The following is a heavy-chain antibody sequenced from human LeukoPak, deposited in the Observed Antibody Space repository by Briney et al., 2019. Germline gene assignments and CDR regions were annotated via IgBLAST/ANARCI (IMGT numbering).Heavy chain of an antibody. Sequence: ASVKVSCKASGYTLTSYDINWVRQATGQGLEWMGWMNPNSGRTGYAQNFQGRIIITRNTSISTAYMELSSLRSDNTAVYYCARDGNGGWSSFDYWGQGTLVTVSS. V-gene: IGHV1-8*01. J-gene: IGHJ4*02. CDR2: MNPNSGRT. CDR3: ARDGNGGWSSFDY. D-gene: IGHD6-19*01. CDR1: GYTLTSYD.